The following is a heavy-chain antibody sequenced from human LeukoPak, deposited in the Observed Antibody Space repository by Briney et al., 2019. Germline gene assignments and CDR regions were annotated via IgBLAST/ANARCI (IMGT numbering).Heavy chain of an antibody. CDR1: GGTFSSYA. CDR2: IIPIFGTA. V-gene: IGHV1-69*13. CDR3: ASPQEATQLAFDY. J-gene: IGHJ4*02. D-gene: IGHD1-1*01. Sequence: SVKVSCKASGGTFSSYAISWVRQAPGQGLEWMGGIIPIFGTANYAQKFQGRVTITADESTSTAYMELSSLRSEDTAVYYCASPQEATQLAFDYWGQGTLVTVSS.